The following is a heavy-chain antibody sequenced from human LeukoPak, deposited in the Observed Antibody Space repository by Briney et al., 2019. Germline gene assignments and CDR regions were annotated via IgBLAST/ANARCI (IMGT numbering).Heavy chain of an antibody. J-gene: IGHJ3*02. D-gene: IGHD3-10*01. Sequence: SETLSLTCAVYGGSFGHYRWSWIRQPPGKGLEWIGEINHSGSTNYKSSLKSRVTISADTSKKQFSLRLTSATAADTAVYYCARITWDASGAWDFDIWGQGTMVTVSS. CDR1: GGSFGHYR. CDR2: INHSGST. CDR3: ARITWDASGAWDFDI. V-gene: IGHV4-34*01.